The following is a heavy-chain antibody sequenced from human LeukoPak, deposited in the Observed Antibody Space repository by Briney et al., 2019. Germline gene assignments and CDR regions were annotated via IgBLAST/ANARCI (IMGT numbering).Heavy chain of an antibody. D-gene: IGHD4-17*01. J-gene: IGHJ5*02. CDR2: IIPIFGTA. CDR3: ANYYGAPRDWFDP. CDR1: GGTFSSYA. V-gene: IGHV1-69*13. Sequence: GASVKVSCKASGGTFSSYAICWVRQAPGQGLEWMGGIIPIFGTANYAQKFQGRVTITADESTSTAYMELSSLRSEDTAVYYCANYYGAPRDWFDPWGQGTLVTVSS.